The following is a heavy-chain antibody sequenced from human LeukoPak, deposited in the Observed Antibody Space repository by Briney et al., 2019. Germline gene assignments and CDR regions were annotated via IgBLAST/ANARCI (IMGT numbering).Heavy chain of an antibody. CDR2: IYYSGST. V-gene: IGHV4-59*08. CDR3: ARHLPSSSSTGDRGMLMVAFDP. D-gene: IGHD6-6*01. Sequence: KPSETLSLTCTVSGGSISSYYWSWIRQPPGKGLEWIGYIYYSGSTNYNPSLKSRVTISVDTSKNQFSLKLSSVTAADTAVYYCARHLPSSSSTGDRGMLMVAFDPWGQGTLVTVSS. CDR1: GGSISSYY. J-gene: IGHJ5*02.